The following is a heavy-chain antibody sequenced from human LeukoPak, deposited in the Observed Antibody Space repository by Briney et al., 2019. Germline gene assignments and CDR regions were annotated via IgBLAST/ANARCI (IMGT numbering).Heavy chain of an antibody. Sequence: GGPLRLYCVASGFTFRDYWMHWVRQAPGKGLGWVSRIRGDGNDVSYADSVEGRFTISRDNDKNMLYLQMSSLRVEDTALYYCARGVEKATINELNYWGQGTLVTVSS. CDR2: IRGDGNDV. J-gene: IGHJ4*02. CDR3: ARGVEKATINELNY. D-gene: IGHD5-24*01. V-gene: IGHV3-74*01. CDR1: GFTFRDYW.